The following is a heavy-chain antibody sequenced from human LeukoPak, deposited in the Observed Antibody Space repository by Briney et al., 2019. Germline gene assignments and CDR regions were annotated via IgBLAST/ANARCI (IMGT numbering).Heavy chain of an antibody. Sequence: GGSLRLSCAASGFTFTDYSMTWLRQAPGKGLEWVASISTVSTYTFYSDSVKGRFTISRDNAKNTLYLQMSSLSAEDTAVYYCARDGSGFYYYYYMDVWGRGTTVTVSS. D-gene: IGHD6-25*01. V-gene: IGHV3-21*01. CDR3: ARDGSGFYYYYYMDV. J-gene: IGHJ6*03. CDR2: ISTVSTYT. CDR1: GFTFTDYS.